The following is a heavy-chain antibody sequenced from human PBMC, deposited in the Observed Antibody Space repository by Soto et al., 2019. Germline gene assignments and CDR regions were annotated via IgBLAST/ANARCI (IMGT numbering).Heavy chain of an antibody. CDR3: AMGDDSSGLGRKH. Sequence: QVQLQESGPGLVKPSQTLSLTCTVSGGSISSGGYYWSWIRQHPGKGLEWIGYIYYSGSTYYNPSLKSRVTISVDTSKNQFSLKLSSVTAADKAVYYCAMGDDSSGLGRKHWGQGTLVTVSS. D-gene: IGHD3-22*01. J-gene: IGHJ4*02. CDR2: IYYSGST. V-gene: IGHV4-31*03. CDR1: GGSISSGGYY.